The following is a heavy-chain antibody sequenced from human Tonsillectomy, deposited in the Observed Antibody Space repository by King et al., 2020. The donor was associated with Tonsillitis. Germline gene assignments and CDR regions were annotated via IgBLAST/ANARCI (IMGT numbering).Heavy chain of an antibody. CDR2: ISLDGGST. V-gene: IGHV3-43*01. J-gene: IGHJ4*02. CDR1: GFTFDDYT. CDR3: AKDSDSSGYVDY. Sequence: VQLVESGGVVVQPGGSLRLSCAASGFTFDDYTMHWVRQAPGKGLEWVSLISLDGGSTFYADSVKGRFTISRDNSKNSLYLQMNSLRTEDTALYYCAKDSDSSGYVDYWGQGTLVTVSS. D-gene: IGHD3-22*01.